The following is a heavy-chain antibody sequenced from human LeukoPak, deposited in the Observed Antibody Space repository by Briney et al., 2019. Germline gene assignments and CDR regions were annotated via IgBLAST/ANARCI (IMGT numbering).Heavy chain of an antibody. V-gene: IGHV4-39*01. D-gene: IGHD5/OR15-5a*01. CDR2: IYYSGSA. J-gene: IGHJ4*02. CDR1: GGSISSSSYY. CDR3: ARPQRYSMYALDY. Sequence: SETLSLTCSVSGGSISSSSYYWGWIRQPPGKKLEWIGNIYYSGSAYYNPSLKSRVTISVDTSKNQFSLKLSSVTAADTAVYYCARPQRYSMYALDYWGQGTLVTVSS.